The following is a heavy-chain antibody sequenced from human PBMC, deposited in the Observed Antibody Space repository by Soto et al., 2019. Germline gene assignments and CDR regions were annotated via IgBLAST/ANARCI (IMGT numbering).Heavy chain of an antibody. CDR2: IFYSGST. J-gene: IGHJ4*02. CDR1: GGSINSYY. V-gene: IGHV4-59*01. Sequence: QVQLQESGPGLVKPSETLSLTCTVSGGSINSYYWSWIRQPPGKGLEWIGFIFYSGSTNYNPSLTSRVTISIDTSKNQFSLKLSSVTAADTAVYYCARRYGYSFDYWGQGTLVTVSS. D-gene: IGHD4-4*01. CDR3: ARRYGYSFDY.